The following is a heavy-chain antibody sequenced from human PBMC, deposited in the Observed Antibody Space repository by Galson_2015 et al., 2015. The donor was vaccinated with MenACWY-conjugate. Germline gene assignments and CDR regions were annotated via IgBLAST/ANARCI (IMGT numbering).Heavy chain of an antibody. CDR3: ARAIQLRSLEPPYYMDV. V-gene: IGHV3-11*04. CDR1: GFTVSNYY. CDR2: IGRSGDKI. D-gene: IGHD3-3*01. Sequence: SLRISCAASGFTVSNYYLSFLRQTPGKGLEWISHIGRSGDKIHYAHSVKGRFIVSSDNDKNSLYLQMNSLRVEDTAVYYCARAIQLRSLEPPYYMDVWGKGTTVTVSS. J-gene: IGHJ6*03.